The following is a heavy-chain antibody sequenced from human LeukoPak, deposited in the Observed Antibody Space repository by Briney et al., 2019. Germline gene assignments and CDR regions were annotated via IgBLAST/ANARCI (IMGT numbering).Heavy chain of an antibody. J-gene: IGHJ6*03. CDR2: INSDGSST. CDR3: ARVKSGYSYGPHYYYYYYMDV. V-gene: IGHV3-74*01. Sequence: SGGSLRLSCAASGFTFSSYWMHWVRQAPGKGLVWVSRINSDGSSTSYADSVKGRFTISRDNAKNTLYLQMNSLRAEDTAVYYCARVKSGYSYGPHYYYYYYMDVWGKGTTVTVSS. CDR1: GFTFSSYW. D-gene: IGHD5-18*01.